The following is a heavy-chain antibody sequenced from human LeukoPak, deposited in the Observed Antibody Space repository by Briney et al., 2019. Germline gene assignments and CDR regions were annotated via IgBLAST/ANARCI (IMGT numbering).Heavy chain of an antibody. J-gene: IGHJ5*02. CDR3: AKAPYSSGWYERFDP. D-gene: IGHD6-19*01. CDR1: GFRFNSYA. V-gene: IGHV3-23*01. Sequence: GGSLRLSCAASGFRFNSYAMSWVRQAPGKGLEWVSAISGSGGSTYYADSVKGRFTISRDNSKNTLYLQMNSLRAEDTAVYYCAKAPYSSGWYERFDPWGQGTLVTVSS. CDR2: ISGSGGST.